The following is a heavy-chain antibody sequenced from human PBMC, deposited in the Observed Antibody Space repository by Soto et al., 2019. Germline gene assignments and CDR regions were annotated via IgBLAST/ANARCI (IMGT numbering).Heavy chain of an antibody. Sequence: GGSLRLSCVASRFTFTSYAMSWVRQAPGKGLEWVAAISSSGGATIHADSVKGRLTISRDNSKNTLYLQMNSLRAEDTAVYYCAKDVEGGSLFRGAFDYWGQGTQVTGSS. V-gene: IGHV3-23*01. CDR1: RFTFTSYA. J-gene: IGHJ4*02. CDR3: AKDVEGGSLFRGAFDY. CDR2: ISSSGGAT. D-gene: IGHD1-26*01.